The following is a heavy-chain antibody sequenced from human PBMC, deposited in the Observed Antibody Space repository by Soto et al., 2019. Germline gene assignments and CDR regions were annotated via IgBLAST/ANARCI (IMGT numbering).Heavy chain of an antibody. Sequence: GGSLRLSCAASGFNLAKYAMNWVRQAPGQGLEWVSAISGGGSTTYYADSVEGRFTISRDNSRNTVHLQIDSLRAEDTAIYYCAKELEIVLTVHADSDSWGQGIPVTVSS. CDR1: GFNLAKYA. CDR3: AKELEIVLTVHADSDS. CDR2: ISGGGSTT. V-gene: IGHV3-23*01. D-gene: IGHD2-8*01. J-gene: IGHJ4*02.